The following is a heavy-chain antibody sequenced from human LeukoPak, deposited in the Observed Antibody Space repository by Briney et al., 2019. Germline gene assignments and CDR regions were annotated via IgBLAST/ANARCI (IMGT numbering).Heavy chain of an antibody. V-gene: IGHV1-2*02. Sequence: ASVKVSCKASGYTFTGYYMHWVRQAPGQGLEWMGWINPNSGGTNYAQKFQGRVTMTRDTSISTAYMELSRLRSDDTAVYYCARGGYSSSWSRPAAFAPWGQGTLVTVSS. CDR1: GYTFTGYY. D-gene: IGHD6-13*01. J-gene: IGHJ5*02. CDR2: INPNSGGT. CDR3: ARGGYSSSWSRPAAFAP.